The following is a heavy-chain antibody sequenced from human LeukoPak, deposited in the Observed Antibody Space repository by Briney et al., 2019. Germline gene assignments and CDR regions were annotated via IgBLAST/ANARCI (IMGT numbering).Heavy chain of an antibody. J-gene: IGHJ4*02. V-gene: IGHV3-23*01. D-gene: IGHD5-18*01. Sequence: PGGSLRLSCAASGFTFSSYTMSWVRQAPGKGLEWVSTISSSGGSTYYADSVKGRFTISRDNSKNTLYLQMNSLRAEDTAVYYCAKDQGIQLWEVDYSDYWGQGTLVTVSS. CDR3: AKDQGIQLWEVDYSDY. CDR1: GFTFSSYT. CDR2: ISSSGGST.